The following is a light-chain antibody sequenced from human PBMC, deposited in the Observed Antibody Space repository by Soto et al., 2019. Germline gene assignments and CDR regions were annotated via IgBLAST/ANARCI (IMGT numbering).Light chain of an antibody. CDR2: GAS. CDR3: HQYGSSPLT. J-gene: IGKJ4*01. Sequence: EIVLTQSPGTLSLSPGERVTLSCRASQSVPSNYLAWYQQKPGQAPRVVVFGASTRATGIPDRFSGSGSGTDFTLTISRLEPEDFAVFYCHQYGSSPLTFGGGTKVDI. CDR1: QSVPSNY. V-gene: IGKV3-20*01.